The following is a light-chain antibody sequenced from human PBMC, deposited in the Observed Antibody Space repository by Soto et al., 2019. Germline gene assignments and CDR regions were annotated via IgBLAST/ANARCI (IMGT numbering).Light chain of an antibody. Sequence: QSVLTQPASVSGSPGQSITISCTVTSSDIGGFYYVSWYQHHPGKGPKLMIYEVSYRPSGISDRFSGSKSGNTASLTISGLQPEDDADYYCSSYTTNNTRVFGTGTKVTVL. V-gene: IGLV2-14*01. CDR3: SSYTTNNTRV. CDR1: SSDIGGFYY. J-gene: IGLJ1*01. CDR2: EVS.